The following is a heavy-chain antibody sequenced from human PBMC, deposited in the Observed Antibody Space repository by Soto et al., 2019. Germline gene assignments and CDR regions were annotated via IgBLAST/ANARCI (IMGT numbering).Heavy chain of an antibody. D-gene: IGHD3-3*01. Sequence: LXLSGAGSGVAFSSYGIHWVLQAPGKGLEWVAVISYDGTYQYYADSVKGRFTISRDNSKNTLFLQMNSLRAEDTAVYYCAKDSRFLAWPPYYGVDVCGQGTTVTVSS. CDR1: GVAFSSYG. V-gene: IGHV3-30*18. CDR2: ISYDGTYQ. J-gene: IGHJ6*02. CDR3: AKDSRFLAWPPYYGVDV.